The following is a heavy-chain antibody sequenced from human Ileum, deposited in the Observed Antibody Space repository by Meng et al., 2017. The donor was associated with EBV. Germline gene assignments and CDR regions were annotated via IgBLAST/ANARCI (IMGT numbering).Heavy chain of an antibody. CDR2: IYYSGST. J-gene: IGHJ4*02. D-gene: IGHD3-22*01. V-gene: IGHV4-39*07. CDR3: ARDYYYDSSPTPDY. CDR1: GGSISSSSYY. Sequence: QVQLPELVPGLVNPSETLSLTCTVSGGSISSSSYYWGWIRQPPGKGLEWIGSIYYSGSTYYNPSLKSRVTISVDTSKNQFSLKLSSVTAADTAVYYCARDYYYDSSPTPDYWGQGTLVTVSS.